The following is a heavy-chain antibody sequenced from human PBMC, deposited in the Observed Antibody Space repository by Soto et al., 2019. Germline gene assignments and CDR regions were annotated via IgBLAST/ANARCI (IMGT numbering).Heavy chain of an antibody. V-gene: IGHV4-34*01. CDR2: INHSERG. CDR3: STRAYDTNGYYRFDH. CDR1: GGSFSGHS. J-gene: IGHJ1*01. D-gene: IGHD3-22*01. Sequence: SETLSLTCAVYGGSFSGHSWTWISQSPGKGLEWIGDINHSERGNSSPPLKSRATISLNTSKNQFSLSLSAVTAAHTAIYYCSTRAYDTNGYYRFDHWGQGTLVTV.